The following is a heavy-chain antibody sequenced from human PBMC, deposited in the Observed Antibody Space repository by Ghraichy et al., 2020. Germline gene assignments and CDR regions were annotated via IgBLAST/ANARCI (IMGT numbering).Heavy chain of an antibody. Sequence: GGSLRLSCAASGFTVSSNYMSWVRQAPGKGLEWVSVIYSGGSTYYADSVKGRFTISRDNSKNTRYLQMNSLRAEDTALYYCSRDLAGYCSSTSCLHKGYYYYGMDVWGQGTTVTVSS. CDR2: IYSGGST. J-gene: IGHJ6*02. V-gene: IGHV3-66*01. CDR3: SRDLAGYCSSTSCLHKGYYYYGMDV. D-gene: IGHD2-2*01. CDR1: GFTVSSNY.